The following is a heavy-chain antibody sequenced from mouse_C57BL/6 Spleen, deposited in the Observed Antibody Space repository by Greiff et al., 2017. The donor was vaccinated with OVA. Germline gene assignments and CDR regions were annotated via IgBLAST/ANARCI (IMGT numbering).Heavy chain of an antibody. V-gene: IGHV3-5*01. Sequence: EVQLVESGPGLVKPSQTVFLTCTVTGISITTGNYRWSWIRQFPGNKLEWIGYIYYSGTITYNPSLTSRTTITRDTPKNQFFLEMNSLTAEDTATYYCAREYSNYVDWYFDVWGTGTTVTVSS. CDR1: GISITTGNYR. D-gene: IGHD2-5*01. CDR2: IYYSGTI. CDR3: AREYSNYVDWYFDV. J-gene: IGHJ1*03.